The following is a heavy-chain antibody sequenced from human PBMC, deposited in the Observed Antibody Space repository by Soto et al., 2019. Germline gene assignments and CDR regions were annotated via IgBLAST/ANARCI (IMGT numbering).Heavy chain of an antibody. D-gene: IGHD7-27*01. CDR1: GFTVSDYA. CDR2: ISGSGDST. Sequence: GGSLRLSCAASGFTVSDYARTWVREGPGKGVEWVSAISGSGDSTYYTDSVKGRFTISRDNSKNTLYLEMNGLRAEDTAVYYCAKAFLQDWGQAYYYGMDVWGQGTTVTVSS. CDR3: AKAFLQDWGQAYYYGMDV. V-gene: IGHV3-23*01. J-gene: IGHJ6*02.